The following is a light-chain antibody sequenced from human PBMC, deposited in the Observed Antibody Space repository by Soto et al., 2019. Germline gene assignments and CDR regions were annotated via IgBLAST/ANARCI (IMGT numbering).Light chain of an antibody. V-gene: IGKV3-11*01. CDR2: DAS. J-gene: IGKJ2*01. Sequence: EIVLTQSPATLSLSPGERATLSCRASQSVSSYLAWYQQKPGQAPRLLIYDASNRATGIPARFSGSGSGTDFHLTISSLEPEDFAVYYRQQRSNWPQYTFGQATKLEIK. CDR1: QSVSSY. CDR3: QQRSNWPQYT.